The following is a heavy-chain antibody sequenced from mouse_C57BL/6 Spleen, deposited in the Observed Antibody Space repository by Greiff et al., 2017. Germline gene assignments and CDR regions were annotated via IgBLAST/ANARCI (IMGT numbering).Heavy chain of an antibody. CDR3: AREGDYYGSSYNYAMDY. CDR2: IYPRSGNT. D-gene: IGHD1-1*01. Sequence: VQLQQSGAELARPGASVKLSCKASGYTFTSYGISWVKQRTGQGLEWIGEIYPRSGNTYYNEKFKGKATLTADKSSSTAYMELRSLTSEDSAVYFCAREGDYYGSSYNYAMDYWGQGTSVTVAS. CDR1: GYTFTSYG. V-gene: IGHV1-81*01. J-gene: IGHJ4*01.